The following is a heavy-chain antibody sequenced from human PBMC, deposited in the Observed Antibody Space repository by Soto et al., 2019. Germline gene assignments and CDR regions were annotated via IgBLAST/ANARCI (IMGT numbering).Heavy chain of an antibody. CDR1: GGTFSSYA. CDR3: ALYYHYYGMDV. CDR2: VIPIFGTA. J-gene: IGHJ6*02. V-gene: IGHV1-69*06. Sequence: GASVKVSCKASGGTFSSYAISWVRQAPGQGLEWMGGVIPIFGTANYAQKFQGRVTITADKSTSTAYMELSSLRSVDTATYYCALYYHYYGMDVWGQGTTVTVSS.